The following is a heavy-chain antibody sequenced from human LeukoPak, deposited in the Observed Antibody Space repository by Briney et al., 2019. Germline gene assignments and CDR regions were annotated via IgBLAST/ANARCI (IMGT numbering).Heavy chain of an antibody. J-gene: IGHJ6*02. V-gene: IGHV4-34*01. CDR1: GGSFSGYY. Sequence: SETLSLTCAVYGGSFSGYYWSWIRQPPGKGLEWIGEINHSGSTNYNPSLKSRVTISVDTSKNQFSLKLSSVTAADTAVYYCARWGRVADTYYYYYGMDVWGQGTTATVSS. CDR3: ARWGRVADTYYYYYGMDV. CDR2: INHSGST. D-gene: IGHD6-19*01.